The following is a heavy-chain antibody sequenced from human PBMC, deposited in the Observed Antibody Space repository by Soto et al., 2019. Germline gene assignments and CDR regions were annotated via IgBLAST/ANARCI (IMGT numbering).Heavy chain of an antibody. CDR3: ARDKRYFPGAFDI. CDR1: GGSISSRSYY. CDR2: IYYSGST. Sequence: SETLSLTCTVSGGSISSRSYYWGWIRQPPGKGLEWIGSIYYSGSTYYNPSLNNRVTMSVDTSKSQFSLKLSSVTAADTAVYYCARDKRYFPGAFDIWGQGTMVTVSS. D-gene: IGHD1-1*01. J-gene: IGHJ3*02. V-gene: IGHV4-39*02.